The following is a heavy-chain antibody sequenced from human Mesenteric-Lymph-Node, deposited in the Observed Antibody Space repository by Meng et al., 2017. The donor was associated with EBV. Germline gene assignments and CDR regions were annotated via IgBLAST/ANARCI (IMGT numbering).Heavy chain of an antibody. D-gene: IGHD2-21*02. CDR3: AKDGTPYCAGDCYLDY. V-gene: IGHV1-18*01. CDR1: CYPFSSDG. Sequence: GQVVQSGAGVKKLGASGKVSCTTSCYPFSSDGSSWVRQAPGQGLEWMGWISGYNGNTNYAQKLQGRVTMTTDTSTNTAYMDLRSLRSDDTAVYYCAKDGTPYCAGDCYLDYWGQGTLVPSPQ. CDR2: ISGYNGNT. J-gene: IGHJ4*02.